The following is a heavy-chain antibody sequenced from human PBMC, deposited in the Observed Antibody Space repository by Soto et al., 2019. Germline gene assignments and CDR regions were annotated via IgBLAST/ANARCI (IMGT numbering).Heavy chain of an antibody. CDR2: IIAYFGTT. J-gene: IGHJ3*02. CDR1: GGTFSSYA. D-gene: IGHD3-22*01. V-gene: IGHV1-18*01. Sequence: ASVKVSCKASGGTFSSYAISWVRQAPGQGLEWMGWIIAYFGTTNYAQKLQGRVTMTADTSTSTAYMELRSLRSDDTAVYYCASSNSGYYPDAFDIWGQGTMVTVSS. CDR3: ASSNSGYYPDAFDI.